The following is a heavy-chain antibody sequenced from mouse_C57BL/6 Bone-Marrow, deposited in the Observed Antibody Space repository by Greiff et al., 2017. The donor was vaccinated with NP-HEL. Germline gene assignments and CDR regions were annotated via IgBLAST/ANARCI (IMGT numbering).Heavy chain of an antibody. CDR3: ARRNWAWFAY. CDR1: GFTFSDYG. J-gene: IGHJ3*01. D-gene: IGHD4-1*01. CDR2: ISSGSSTI. V-gene: IGHV5-17*01. Sequence: EVQGVESGGGLVKPGGSLKLSCAASGFTFSDYGMPWVRQAPEKGLEWVAYISSGSSTIYYADTVKGRFTISRDNAKNTLFLQMTSLRSEDTAMYYCARRNWAWFAYWGQGTLVTVSA.